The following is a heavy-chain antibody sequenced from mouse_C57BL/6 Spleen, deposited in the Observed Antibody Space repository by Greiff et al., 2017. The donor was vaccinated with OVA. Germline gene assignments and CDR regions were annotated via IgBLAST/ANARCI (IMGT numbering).Heavy chain of an antibody. CDR1: GFTFSSYT. Sequence: EVQVVESGGGLVKPGGSLKLSCAASGFTFSSYTMSWVRQTPEKRLEWVATISGGGGNTYYPDSVKGRFTISRDNAKNTLYLQMSSLRSEDTALYYCARLGIYDGYYDAMDYWGQGTSVTVSS. CDR2: ISGGGGNT. J-gene: IGHJ4*01. V-gene: IGHV5-9*01. CDR3: ARLGIYDGYYDAMDY. D-gene: IGHD2-3*01.